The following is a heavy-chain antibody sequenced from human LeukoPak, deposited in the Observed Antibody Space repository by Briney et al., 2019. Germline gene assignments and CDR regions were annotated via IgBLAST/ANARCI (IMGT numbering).Heavy chain of an antibody. V-gene: IGHV3-48*01. CDR2: ISSSSTTI. D-gene: IGHD6-13*01. J-gene: IGHJ4*02. CDR1: GFTFTTYN. CDR3: ARSLSSWYLYYFDY. Sequence: GGSLRLSCVVSGFTFTTYNMNWVRQAPGKGLKWVSYISSSSTTIYYADSVKGRFTISRDNAKNSLYLHMNALRAEDTAVYYCARSLSSWYLYYFDYWGQGTLVTVSS.